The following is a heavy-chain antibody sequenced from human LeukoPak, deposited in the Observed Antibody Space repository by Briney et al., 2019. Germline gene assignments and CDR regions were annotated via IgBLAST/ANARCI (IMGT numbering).Heavy chain of an antibody. CDR1: GFTFSSYS. CDR2: ISSSSSAI. Sequence: PGGSLRLSCAASGFTFSSYSMNWVRQAPGKGLEWVSYISSSSSAIYYADSVKGRFTISRDNAENSLYLQMNSLRAEDTAVYYCARDRCSSTSCYGFDYWGQGTLVTVSS. V-gene: IGHV3-48*01. D-gene: IGHD2-2*01. J-gene: IGHJ4*02. CDR3: ARDRCSSTSCYGFDY.